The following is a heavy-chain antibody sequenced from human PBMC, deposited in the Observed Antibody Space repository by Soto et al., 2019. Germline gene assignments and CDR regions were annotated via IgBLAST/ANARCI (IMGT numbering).Heavy chain of an antibody. CDR1: GFTIDDYA. Sequence: PGGSLRLSCAASGFTIDDYAMHWVRQAPGKGLEWVSGISWHGDSIGYADSVKGRFIISRDNAKGFVHLQMNSLRAEDTALYYCANDVDPAVAGGGFDFWGQGTLVTVSS. J-gene: IGHJ4*02. D-gene: IGHD6-19*01. V-gene: IGHV3-9*01. CDR2: ISWHGDSI. CDR3: ANDVDPAVAGGGFDF.